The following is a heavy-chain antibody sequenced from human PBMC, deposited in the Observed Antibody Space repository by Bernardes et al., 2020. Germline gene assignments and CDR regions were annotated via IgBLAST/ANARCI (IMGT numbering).Heavy chain of an antibody. J-gene: IGHJ3*02. D-gene: IGHD1-26*01. CDR1: GFPFSPYG. Sequence: GGSLRLSCAAFGFPFSPYGMHWVRQAPGKAVEWVAVISYDGSNKYYADSVKGRFTISRDNSKNTLYMQMNSLRTEDTAVYYCASPYSGSYRSSFDIWGQGTMVTVSS. V-gene: IGHV3-30*03. CDR3: ASPYSGSYRSSFDI. CDR2: ISYDGSNK.